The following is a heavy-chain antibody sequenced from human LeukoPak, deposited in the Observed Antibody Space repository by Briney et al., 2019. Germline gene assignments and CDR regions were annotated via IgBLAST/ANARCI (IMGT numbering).Heavy chain of an antibody. CDR3: ATRGSYSFDY. Sequence: SVKVSCTASGGTFSIYAISWVRQAPGQGLEWMGGIIPIFGTANYAQKFQGRVTITTDESTSTAYMELSSLRSEDTAVYYCATRGSYSFDYWGQGTLVTVSS. CDR1: GGTFSIYA. J-gene: IGHJ4*02. D-gene: IGHD1-26*01. V-gene: IGHV1-69*05. CDR2: IIPIFGTA.